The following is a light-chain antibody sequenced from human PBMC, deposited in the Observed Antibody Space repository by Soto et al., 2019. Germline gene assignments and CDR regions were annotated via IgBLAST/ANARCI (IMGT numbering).Light chain of an antibody. CDR3: SSYTTRGTLV. CDR2: DVT. CDR1: SSDVGGYNY. Sequence: QSVLTQPASVSGSPGQSITISCTGTSSDVGGYNYVSWYQQHPGKAPKLMIYDVTNRPSGVSNRFSGSKSGNTASLTISGLQTEDEDDYYCSSYTTRGTLVFGGGTKVTVL. V-gene: IGLV2-14*01. J-gene: IGLJ3*02.